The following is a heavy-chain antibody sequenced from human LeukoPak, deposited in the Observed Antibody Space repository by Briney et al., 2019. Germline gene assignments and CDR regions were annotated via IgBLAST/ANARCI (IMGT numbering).Heavy chain of an antibody. CDR1: GGSLSSYY. CDR3: ARPRRRAYYFDY. Sequence: SETLSLTCTVSGGSLSSYYWSWIRQPPGKGLEWIGYIYYSGSTNYNPSLKSRVTISVDTSKNQFSLKLSSVTAEDTAVYYCARPRRRAYYFDYWGQGTLVTVSS. V-gene: IGHV4-59*01. J-gene: IGHJ4*02. CDR2: IYYSGST.